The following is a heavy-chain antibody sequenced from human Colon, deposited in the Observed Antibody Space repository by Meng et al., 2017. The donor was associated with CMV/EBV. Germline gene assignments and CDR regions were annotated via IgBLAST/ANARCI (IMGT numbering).Heavy chain of an antibody. V-gene: IGHV4-31*02. CDR3: VRSLRDQDILGWFDP. CDR2: IYYTGST. J-gene: IGHJ5*02. Sequence: GGSINSGGSYWSWIRQLPGKGLEWIGYIYYTGSTYYNPSLKSRVTISLDTSKNQFSLKMTSVTAADAAVYHCVRSLRDQDILGWFDPWGPGTLVPSPQ. CDR1: GGSINSGGSY. D-gene: IGHD3-9*01.